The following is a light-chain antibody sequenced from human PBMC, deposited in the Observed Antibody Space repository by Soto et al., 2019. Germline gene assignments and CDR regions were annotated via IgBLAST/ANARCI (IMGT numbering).Light chain of an antibody. CDR3: CSYGGSLTWM. CDR2: EVT. CDR1: GSDVGGYNY. J-gene: IGLJ3*02. V-gene: IGLV2-11*01. Sequence: QSALTQPRSVSGSPGQSVTISCTGTGSDVGGYNYVSWYQQHPGKAPKLIIYEVTKWPSGVPDRFSGSKSGNTASLIISGLQVEDEADYYCCSYGGSLTWMFGGGTKLTVL.